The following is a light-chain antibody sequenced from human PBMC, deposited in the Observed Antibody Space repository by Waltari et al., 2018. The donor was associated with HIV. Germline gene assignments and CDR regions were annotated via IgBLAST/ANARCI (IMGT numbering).Light chain of an antibody. CDR3: QQYNNWPPFT. Sequence: EIVMTQSPATLSVSPGERATLSCRASQSVSSNLAWYQQKPGQAPRLLIHGASTRATGIPARFSGSGSGTEFTLTISSLQSEDFVVYYCQQYNNWPPFTFGPGTKVDIK. J-gene: IGKJ3*01. V-gene: IGKV3-15*01. CDR2: GAS. CDR1: QSVSSN.